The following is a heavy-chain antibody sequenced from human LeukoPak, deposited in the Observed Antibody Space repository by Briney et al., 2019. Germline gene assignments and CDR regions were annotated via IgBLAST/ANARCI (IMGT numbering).Heavy chain of an antibody. Sequence: PGGSLRLSCGASGFTVSTNYMHWVRQAQGKGLEWVAVISSDGSEEYYADSVKGRFTISRDNSKNTLYLQMNSLRVEDTAVYYCAKDKGREGDYWGQGNLVTVSS. J-gene: IGHJ4*02. D-gene: IGHD1-26*01. V-gene: IGHV3-30*18. CDR1: GFTVSTNY. CDR3: AKDKGREGDY. CDR2: ISSDGSEE.